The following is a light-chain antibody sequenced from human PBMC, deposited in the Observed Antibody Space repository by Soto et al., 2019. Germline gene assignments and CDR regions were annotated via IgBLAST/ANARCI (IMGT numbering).Light chain of an antibody. J-gene: IGKJ3*01. CDR1: QSVSDSY. Sequence: EIVLTQSPGTLSLSPGERATLSCRASQSVSDSYLAWYQQKPGQPPRLLIYASSRATGIPDRFSGSGSGTDFTLTISRLEPEDFAVYYCQHYGTSALFGPGTKVDIK. CDR3: QHYGTSAL. V-gene: IGKV3-20*01. CDR2: AS.